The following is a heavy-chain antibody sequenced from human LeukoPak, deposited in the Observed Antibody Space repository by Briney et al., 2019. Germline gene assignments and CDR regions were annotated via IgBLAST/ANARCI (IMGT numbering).Heavy chain of an antibody. J-gene: IGHJ4*02. CDR2: ISSSGSTI. CDR3: ASSLRWLTLDY. D-gene: IGHD4-23*01. V-gene: IGHV3-48*03. CDR1: GFTFSSYE. Sequence: GGSLRLSCAASGFTFSSYEMNWVRQAPGKGLEWVSYISSSGSTIYYADSVKGRFTISRDNAKNSLYLQMNSLRAEDTAVYYCASSLRWLTLDYWGQGTLVTVPS.